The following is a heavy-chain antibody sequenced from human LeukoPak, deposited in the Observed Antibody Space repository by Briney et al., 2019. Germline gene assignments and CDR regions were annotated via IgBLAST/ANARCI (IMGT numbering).Heavy chain of an antibody. D-gene: IGHD1-26*01. CDR3: ARIVGAVDHWFDP. J-gene: IGHJ5*02. Sequence: HPGGSLSLSCAASGFTFSSYAMSWVRQAPGKGLEWVSYISSSGSTIYYADSVKGRFTISRDNAKNSLYLQMNSLRAEDTAVYYCARIVGAVDHWFDPWGQGTLVTVSS. CDR1: GFTFSSYA. CDR2: ISSSGSTI. V-gene: IGHV3-48*04.